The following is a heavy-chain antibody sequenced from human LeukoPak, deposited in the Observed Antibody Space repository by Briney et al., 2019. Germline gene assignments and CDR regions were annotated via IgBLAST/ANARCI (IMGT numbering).Heavy chain of an antibody. J-gene: IGHJ6*03. V-gene: IGHV4-4*02. CDR3: ARGRVEYSSSSPRSYYYYYYMDV. CDR2: IYHSGST. CDR1: GGSISSSNW. Sequence: SGTLSLTCAVSGGSISSSNWWSWVRQPPGKGLEWIGEIYHSGSTNYNPSLKSRVTISVDKSKNQFSLKLSSVTAADTAVYYCARGRVEYSSSSPRSYYYYYYMDVWGKGTTVTVSS. D-gene: IGHD6-6*01.